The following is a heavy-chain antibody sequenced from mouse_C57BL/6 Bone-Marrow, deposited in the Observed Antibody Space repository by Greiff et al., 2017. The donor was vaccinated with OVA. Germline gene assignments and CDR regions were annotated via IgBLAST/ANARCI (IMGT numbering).Heavy chain of an antibody. V-gene: IGHV1-19*01. CDR3: ARSHYYGSSLYYYAMDY. D-gene: IGHD1-1*01. CDR1: GYTFTDYY. Sequence: EVQLQESGPVLVKPGASVKMSCKASGYTFTDYYMNWVKQSHGKSLEWIGVINPYNGGTSYNQKFKGKATLTVDKSSSTAYMELNSLTSEDSAVYYCARSHYYGSSLYYYAMDYWGQGTSVTVSS. J-gene: IGHJ4*01. CDR2: INPYNGGT.